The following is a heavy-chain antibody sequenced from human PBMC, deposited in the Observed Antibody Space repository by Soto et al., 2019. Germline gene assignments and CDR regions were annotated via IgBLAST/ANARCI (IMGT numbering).Heavy chain of an antibody. CDR3: ARDVI. CDR1: GFTFSNFW. J-gene: IGHJ4*02. Sequence: EVQLVESGGGLFQPGGPLRLSCAASGFTFSNFWLSWVRQAPGKGLEWVAAIKEDGSEKNYVDSVRGRFTISRDNAKNSLYLQMNSLRADDTAVYYCARDVIWGQGSRVSVSS. V-gene: IGHV3-7*05. CDR2: IKEDGSEK.